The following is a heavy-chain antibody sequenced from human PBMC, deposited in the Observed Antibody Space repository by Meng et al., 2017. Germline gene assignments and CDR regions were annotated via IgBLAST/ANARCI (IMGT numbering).Heavy chain of an antibody. CDR2: IKQDGSEK. V-gene: IGHV3-7*01. Sequence: GESLKISCAASGFTFSSYWMSWVRQAPGKGLEWVANIKQDGSEKYYVDSVKGRFTISRDNAKNSLYLQMNSLGAEDTAVYYCASRGYDFEREDFDYWGQGTLVTVSS. D-gene: IGHD5-12*01. J-gene: IGHJ4*02. CDR3: ASRGYDFEREDFDY. CDR1: GFTFSSYW.